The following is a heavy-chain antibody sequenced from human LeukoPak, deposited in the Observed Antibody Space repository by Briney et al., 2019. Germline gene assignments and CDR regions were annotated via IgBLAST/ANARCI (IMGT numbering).Heavy chain of an antibody. D-gene: IGHD2-2*02. CDR3: ARDRRGYCSSTSCYTGVIYYFDY. CDR2: VSAYNGNT. Sequence: ASVKVSCKASGYTFTSYGISWVRQAPGQGLEWMGWVSAYNGNTNYAQKLQGRVTMTTDTSTSTAYMELRSLRSDDTAVYYCARDRRGYCSSTSCYTGVIYYFDYWGQGTLVTVSS. J-gene: IGHJ4*02. V-gene: IGHV1-18*01. CDR1: GYTFTSYG.